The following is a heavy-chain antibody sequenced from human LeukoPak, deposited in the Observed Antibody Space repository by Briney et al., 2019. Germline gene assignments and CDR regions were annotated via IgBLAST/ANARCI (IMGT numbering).Heavy chain of an antibody. CDR3: ARSQWRTAMAPLPDY. CDR1: GVSISSRSSF. CDR2: VYYSGST. D-gene: IGHD5-18*01. J-gene: IGHJ4*02. V-gene: IGHV4-39*07. Sequence: KPSETLSLTCTVSGVSISSRSSFWAWVRQPPGKGLEWIGSVYYSGSTNYNPSLKSRVTISVDTSKNQFSLKLSSVTAADTAVYYCARSQWRTAMAPLPDYWGQGTLVTVSS.